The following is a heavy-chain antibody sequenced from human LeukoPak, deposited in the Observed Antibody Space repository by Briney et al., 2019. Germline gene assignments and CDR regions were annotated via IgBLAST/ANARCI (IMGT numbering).Heavy chain of an antibody. V-gene: IGHV4-39*07. CDR3: ARAVGSGSFQTYYYYMDV. J-gene: IGHJ6*03. Sequence: SETLSLTCAVSGGSISSNSYYWGWIRQPPGKGLEWIGRIYTSGSTNYNPSLKSRVTMSVDTSKNQFSLKLSSVTAADTAVYYCARAVGSGSFQTYYYYMDVWDKGTTVTISS. D-gene: IGHD3-10*01. CDR2: IYTSGST. CDR1: GGSISSNSYY.